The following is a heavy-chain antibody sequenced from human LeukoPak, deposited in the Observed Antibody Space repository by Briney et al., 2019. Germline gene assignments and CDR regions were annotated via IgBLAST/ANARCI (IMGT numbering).Heavy chain of an antibody. V-gene: IGHV3-20*04. CDR1: GFTLSSYA. Sequence: GGSLRLSCVASGFTLSSYAMSWVRQAPGKGLEWVSGINWNGGSTGYADSVKGRFTISRDNAKNSLYLQMNSLRAEDTALYYCARVLGSSYLFNWFDPWGQGTLVTVSS. D-gene: IGHD2-2*01. CDR2: INWNGGST. CDR3: ARVLGSSYLFNWFDP. J-gene: IGHJ5*02.